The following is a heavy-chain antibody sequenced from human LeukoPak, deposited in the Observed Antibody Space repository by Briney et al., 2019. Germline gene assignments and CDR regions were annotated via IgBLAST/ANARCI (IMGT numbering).Heavy chain of an antibody. V-gene: IGHV3-21*06. CDR1: GFTCSSYT. CDR3: ARDLAVAGHNWFDP. CDR2: ISSSSDFI. J-gene: IGHJ5*02. Sequence: GSLRLSCVGSGFTCSSYTMNWVRKAPGKGLEWVSFISSSSDFIYYADSVKGRFTISRDNAKSSLYLQMNSLRVEDTAIYYCARDLAVAGHNWFDPWGQGTLVIVSS. D-gene: IGHD6-19*01.